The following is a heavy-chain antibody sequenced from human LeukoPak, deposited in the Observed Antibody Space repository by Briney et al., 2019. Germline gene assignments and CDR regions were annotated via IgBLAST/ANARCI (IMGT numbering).Heavy chain of an antibody. V-gene: IGHV3-23*01. Sequence: GSLRLSCAASGFTFSSYGMTWVRQAPGKGLEWVSGISGSGGSTYYEDSVKGRFTISRDNSKNALYLQMNSLRAEDTAVYYCAKNSGGTCYSHLDYWGQGTLVTVSS. CDR1: GFTFSSYG. D-gene: IGHD2-15*01. CDR3: AKNSGGTCYSHLDY. J-gene: IGHJ4*02. CDR2: ISGSGGST.